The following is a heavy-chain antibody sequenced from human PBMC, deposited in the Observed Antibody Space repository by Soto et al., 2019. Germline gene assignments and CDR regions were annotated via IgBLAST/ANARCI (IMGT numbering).Heavy chain of an antibody. CDR3: ATIPSVVPAAPINTPYYYYYMDV. D-gene: IGHD2-2*01. J-gene: IGHJ6*03. Sequence: GGSLRLSCAASGFTFSSYWMSWVRQAPGKGLEWVANIKQDGSEKYYVDSVKGRCTISRDNAKNSLYLQMNSLRAEDTAVYYGATIPSVVPAAPINTPYYYYYMDVWGKGTTVTVSS. CDR2: IKQDGSEK. V-gene: IGHV3-7*01. CDR1: GFTFSSYW.